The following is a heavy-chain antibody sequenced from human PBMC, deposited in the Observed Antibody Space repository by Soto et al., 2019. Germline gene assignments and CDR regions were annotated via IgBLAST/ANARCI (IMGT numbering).Heavy chain of an antibody. J-gene: IGHJ4*02. Sequence: GGSLCLSCAASGFTFSSYAMSWVRQAPGKGLEWVSAICGSGCSTYYADSVKGRFTISRDNSKNTLYLQMNSLRAEDTAVYYCAKERIRSSWKSHYFDYWGQGTLVTVSS. D-gene: IGHD6-13*01. CDR1: GFTFSSYA. CDR3: AKERIRSSWKSHYFDY. V-gene: IGHV3-23*01. CDR2: ICGSGCST.